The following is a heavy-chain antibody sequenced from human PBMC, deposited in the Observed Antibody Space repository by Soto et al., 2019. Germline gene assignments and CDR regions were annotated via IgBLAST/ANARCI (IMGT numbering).Heavy chain of an antibody. Sequence: GGSLRLSCAASGFTFSSYGMHWVRQAPGKGLEWVAVISYDGSNKYYADSVKGRFTISRDNSKNTLYLQMNSLRAEGTAVYYCAKGNVDIVATSIDYWGQGTLVTVSS. CDR2: ISYDGSNK. V-gene: IGHV3-30*18. J-gene: IGHJ4*02. CDR1: GFTFSSYG. CDR3: AKGNVDIVATSIDY. D-gene: IGHD5-12*01.